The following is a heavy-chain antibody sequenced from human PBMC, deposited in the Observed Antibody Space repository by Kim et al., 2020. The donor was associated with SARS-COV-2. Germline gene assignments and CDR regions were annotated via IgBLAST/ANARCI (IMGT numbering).Heavy chain of an antibody. V-gene: IGHV3-23*01. D-gene: IGHD3-22*01. Sequence: YAGSVKGRFTMSRDDSKNALYLQMNSLRAEDTAIYYCAKCLWDSSNSPMYWGQGTLVTVSS. J-gene: IGHJ4*02. CDR3: AKCLWDSSNSPMY.